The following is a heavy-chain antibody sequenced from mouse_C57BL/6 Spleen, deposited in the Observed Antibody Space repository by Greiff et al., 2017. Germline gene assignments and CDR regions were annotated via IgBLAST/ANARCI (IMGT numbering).Heavy chain of an antibody. CDR3: ARDGYYYGSLYFDY. D-gene: IGHD1-1*01. CDR2: INYDGSST. CDR1: GFTFSDYY. J-gene: IGHJ2*01. V-gene: IGHV5-16*01. Sequence: EVKVVESEGGLVQPGSSMKLSCTASGFTFSDYYMAWVRQVPEKGLEWVANINYDGSSTYYLDSLKSRFIISRDNAKNILYLQMSSLKSEDTATYYCARDGYYYGSLYFDYWGQGTTLTVSS.